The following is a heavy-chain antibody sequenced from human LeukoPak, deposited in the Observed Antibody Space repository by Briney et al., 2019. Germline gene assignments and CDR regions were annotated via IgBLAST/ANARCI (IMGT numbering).Heavy chain of an antibody. J-gene: IGHJ4*02. Sequence: SETLSLTCTVSGGSISSRGYYCRWIRQPPGKGLEWIGYIYYTGSANYNPSLKSRVTISVDTSKNQFSLKLTSVTAADTAVYYCARGQPDPPLPFDYWGQGTLVTVSS. CDR3: ARGQPDPPLPFDY. CDR1: GGSISSRGYY. CDR2: IYYTGSA. V-gene: IGHV4-61*08. D-gene: IGHD2-21*02.